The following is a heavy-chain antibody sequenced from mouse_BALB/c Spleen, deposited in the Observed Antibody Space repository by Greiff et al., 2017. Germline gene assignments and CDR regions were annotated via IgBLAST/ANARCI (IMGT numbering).Heavy chain of an antibody. Sequence: QVQLQQPGAELVKPGASVKLSCKASGYTFTSYWMHWVKQRPGQGLEWIGEINPSNGRTNYNEKFKSKATLTVDKSSSTAYMQLSSLTSEDSAVYYCARLLLRRGNYWGQGTTLTVSS. J-gene: IGHJ2*01. CDR3: ARLLLRRGNY. D-gene: IGHD1-1*01. V-gene: IGHV1S81*02. CDR2: INPSNGRT. CDR1: GYTFTSYW.